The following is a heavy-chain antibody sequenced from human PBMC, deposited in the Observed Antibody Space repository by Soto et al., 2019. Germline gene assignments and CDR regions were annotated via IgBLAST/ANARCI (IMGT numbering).Heavy chain of an antibody. CDR3: ARAVGVGKFDY. CDR1: GGSISGYY. D-gene: IGHD1-26*01. Sequence: PSETLSLTCAVSGGSISGYYWSWIRQPPGKGLEWIGYIYYSGSTKYNPSLKSRVTISVETSKNQLSLKLSSMTAADTAVYYCARAVGVGKFDYWGQGTLVTVSS. J-gene: IGHJ4*02. CDR2: IYYSGST. V-gene: IGHV4-59*01.